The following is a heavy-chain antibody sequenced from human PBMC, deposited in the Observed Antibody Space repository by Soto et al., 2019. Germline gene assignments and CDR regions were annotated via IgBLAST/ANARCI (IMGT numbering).Heavy chain of an antibody. Sequence: GESLKISCKGSGYSLTSYWIGWVRQMPGKGLEWMGIIYPGDSDTRYSPSFQGQVTISADKSISTAYLQWSSLKASDTAVYYCARFKPERVVVTALYYYYGMDVWGQGTTVTVSS. V-gene: IGHV5-51*01. J-gene: IGHJ6*02. CDR3: ARFKPERVVVTALYYYYGMDV. CDR1: GYSLTSYW. D-gene: IGHD2-21*02. CDR2: IYPGDSDT.